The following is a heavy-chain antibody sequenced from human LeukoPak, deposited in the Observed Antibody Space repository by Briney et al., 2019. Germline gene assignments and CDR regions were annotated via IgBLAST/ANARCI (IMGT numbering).Heavy chain of an antibody. V-gene: IGHV4-59*10. CDR3: ARGPYSYDSSGAFDI. CDR2: IYTSGST. J-gene: IGHJ3*02. Sequence: SETLSLTCAVYGGSFSGYYWSWIRQPPGKGLEWIGRIYTSGSTNYNPSLKSRVTTSVDTSKNQFSLKLSSVTAADTAVYFCARGPYSYDSSGAFDIWGQGTMVTVSS. CDR1: GGSFSGYY. D-gene: IGHD3-22*01.